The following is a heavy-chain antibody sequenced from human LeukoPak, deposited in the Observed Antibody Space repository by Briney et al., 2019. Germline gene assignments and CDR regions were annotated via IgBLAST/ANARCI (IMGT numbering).Heavy chain of an antibody. CDR3: TTDIPGIVGAYYFDY. CDR2: IKSKTDGGTT. Sequence: PGGSLRLSCAASGFTFSNAWMSWVRQAPGKGLEWVGRIKSKTDGGTTDYAAPVKGRFTISRDDSKNTLYLQMNSLKTEDTAVYYCTTDIPGIVGAYYFDYWGQGTLVTVSS. D-gene: IGHD1-26*01. V-gene: IGHV3-15*01. CDR1: GFTFSNAW. J-gene: IGHJ4*02.